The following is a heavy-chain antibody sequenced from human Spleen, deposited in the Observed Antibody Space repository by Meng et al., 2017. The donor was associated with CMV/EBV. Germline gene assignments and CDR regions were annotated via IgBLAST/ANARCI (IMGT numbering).Heavy chain of an antibody. CDR1: GFTFDYYG. CDR2: INWSGSTT. J-gene: IGHJ1*01. Sequence: GGSLRLSCAASGFTFDYYGMNWVRQRPGKGLEWVSVINWSGSTTRYADSVRGRFTTSRDSARNVLYLQMNSLRVEDTALYYCARGQGSGGNTGLPNSWGQGNLVTVSS. CDR3: ARGQGSGGNTGLPNS. V-gene: IGHV3-20*04. D-gene: IGHD2-15*01.